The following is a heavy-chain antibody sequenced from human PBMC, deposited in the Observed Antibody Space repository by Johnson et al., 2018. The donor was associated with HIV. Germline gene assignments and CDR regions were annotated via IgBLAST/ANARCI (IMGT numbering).Heavy chain of an antibody. J-gene: IGHJ3*02. CDR2: IGRSGTTI. D-gene: IGHD2-2*02. CDR3: ARGEGRIPHAFDI. V-gene: IGHV3-11*04. Sequence: QVQLVESGGGLVKPGGSLRLSCAASGFSISDYYMSWIRQAPGKGLEWISYIGRSGTTIYYADSVKGRFTISRDNSKNTLYLQMGSLRAEDMAVYYCARGEGRIPHAFDIWGQGTTVTVSS. CDR1: GFSISDYY.